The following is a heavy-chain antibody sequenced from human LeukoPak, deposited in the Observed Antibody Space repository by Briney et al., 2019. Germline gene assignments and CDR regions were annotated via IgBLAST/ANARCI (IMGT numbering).Heavy chain of an antibody. J-gene: IGHJ4*02. CDR2: IYTGDGT. V-gene: IGHV3-53*01. CDR1: GFTVNSTY. Sequence: PGGSLRLSCAASGFTVNSTYMNWVRQAPGKGLEWVSVIYTGDGTYYADSVKGRFTISRDNSKNTVFLQMNSLRAEDTAVYYCARDRRVYPFDYWGQGTLVTVSS. CDR3: ARDRRVYPFDY.